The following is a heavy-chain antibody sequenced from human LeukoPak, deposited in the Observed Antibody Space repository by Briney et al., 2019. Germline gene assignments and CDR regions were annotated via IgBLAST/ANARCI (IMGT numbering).Heavy chain of an antibody. V-gene: IGHV3-23*01. CDR2: ISGSGGST. CDR1: GFTFSDHA. CDR3: AKGRLGIDY. J-gene: IGHJ4*02. Sequence: PGGSLRLSCAASGFTFSDHAMIWVRRAPGKGLEWVSAISGSGGSTYYADSVKGRFTISRDNSKNTLYLQMNSLRAEDTAVYYCAKGRLGIDYWGQGTLVTVSS. D-gene: IGHD7-27*01.